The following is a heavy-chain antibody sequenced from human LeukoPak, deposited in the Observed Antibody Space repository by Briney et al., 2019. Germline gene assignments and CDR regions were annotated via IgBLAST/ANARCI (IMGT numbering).Heavy chain of an antibody. Sequence: GGSLRLSCAASGFSSGSSWMDWVRQAPGKGLEWVANINQDGSEKYYVDSVKGRFTISRDNAKNSLYLQINSVRAEDTAIYYCSVRLDYWGQGTLVTVSS. CDR3: SVRLDY. CDR2: INQDGSEK. V-gene: IGHV3-7*01. J-gene: IGHJ4*02. CDR1: GFSSGSSW.